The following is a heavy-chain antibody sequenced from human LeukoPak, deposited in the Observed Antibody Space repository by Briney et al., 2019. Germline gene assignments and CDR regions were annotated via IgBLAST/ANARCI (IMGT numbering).Heavy chain of an antibody. CDR3: ASFSGSYFFNF. V-gene: IGHV4-59*01. D-gene: IGHD1-26*01. J-gene: IGHJ4*02. CDR1: GASISDYF. Sequence: PSETLSLTCTISGASISDYFWSWVRQPPGKGLEWIGYVFYSGSTTYNPSLNSRVTISMDTSRSQFSLRLSSVTAADTAVYYCASFSGSYFFNFCGPGNLFTVSS. CDR2: VFYSGST.